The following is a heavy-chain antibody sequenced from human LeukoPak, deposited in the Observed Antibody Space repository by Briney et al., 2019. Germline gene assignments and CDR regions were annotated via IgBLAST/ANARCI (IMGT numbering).Heavy chain of an antibody. CDR2: IFPGDSDT. Sequence: GESLKISCQGSGYSFATYLIAWVRQLPGKGLEWMGVIFPGDSDTRYSPSFQGQVTISADKSISTAYLQWSSLKASDTAMYYCARERDYWGQGTLVTVSS. V-gene: IGHV5-51*01. CDR1: GYSFATYL. CDR3: ARERDY. J-gene: IGHJ4*02. D-gene: IGHD1-1*01.